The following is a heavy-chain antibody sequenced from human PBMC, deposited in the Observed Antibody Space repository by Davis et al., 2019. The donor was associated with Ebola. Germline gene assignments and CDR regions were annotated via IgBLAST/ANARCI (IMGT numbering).Heavy chain of an antibody. Sequence: GESLKISCVSSGFIFSNDWMNWVRQAPGQGLEWVAHIQTTANGGATDYRAPVKVRFTISRDDAKSTVYLHMSSLKTEDTAVYYCVAGGTMVGEIMVPWGQGTLVTVSS. V-gene: IGHV3-15*07. CDR1: GFIFSNDW. J-gene: IGHJ5*02. D-gene: IGHD3-10*01. CDR2: IQTTANGGAT. CDR3: VAGGTMVGEIMVP.